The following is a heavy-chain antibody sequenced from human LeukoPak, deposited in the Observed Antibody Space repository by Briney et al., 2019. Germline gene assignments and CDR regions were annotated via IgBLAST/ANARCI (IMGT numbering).Heavy chain of an antibody. CDR1: GFTFSSYS. Sequence: GGSLRLSCAASGFTFSSYSMNWVRQAPGKGLEWVSSISSSSSYIYYADSVKGRFTISRDNAKNSLYLQMNSLRAEDTAVYYCARVPNCSSTSCYLERGYYFDYWGQGTLVTVSS. D-gene: IGHD2-2*01. CDR2: ISSSSSYI. CDR3: ARVPNCSSTSCYLERGYYFDY. J-gene: IGHJ4*02. V-gene: IGHV3-21*01.